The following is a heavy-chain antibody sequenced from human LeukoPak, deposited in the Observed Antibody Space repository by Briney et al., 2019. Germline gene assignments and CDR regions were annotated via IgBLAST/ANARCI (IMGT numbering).Heavy chain of an antibody. D-gene: IGHD5-18*01. CDR3: AREAAMADFDY. CDR2: ISSRSSSI. V-gene: IGHV3-21*01. CDR1: GFTFSIYN. Sequence: PGGSLRLSCAASGFTFSIYNMNWVRQAPGKGLEWVSSISSRSSSIYYADSLKGRLTISRDNAKNSLYLQMNSLRAEDTAVYYCAREAAMADFDYWGQGTLVTVSS. J-gene: IGHJ4*02.